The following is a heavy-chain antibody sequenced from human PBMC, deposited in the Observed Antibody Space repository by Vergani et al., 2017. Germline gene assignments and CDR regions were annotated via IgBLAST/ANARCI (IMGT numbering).Heavy chain of an antibody. CDR3: ATEDDDVWGRHGGYFNY. D-gene: IGHD3-16*01. V-gene: IGHV4-61*02. J-gene: IGHJ4*02. CDR2: LYISGST. Sequence: QVQLQESGPGLVKPSQTLSLTCTVSGDSISSGSYYWSWIRQPAGKGLEWIGRLYISGSTNYSPSLKSRVTLAVDTSKNHFSLKLSSVTAADTAVYYCATEDDDVWGRHGGYFNYWGQGPLVTVSS. CDR1: GDSISSGSYY.